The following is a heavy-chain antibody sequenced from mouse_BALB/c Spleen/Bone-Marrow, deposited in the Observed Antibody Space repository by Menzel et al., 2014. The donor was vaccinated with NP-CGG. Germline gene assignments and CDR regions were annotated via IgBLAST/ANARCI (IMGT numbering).Heavy chain of an antibody. CDR2: ISSGGSYT. Sequence: EVQRVESGGGLVTPGGSLKLSCAASGFTFSSYAMSWVRQTPEKRLEWVATISSGGSYTYYPDSVKGRFTISRDNAKNTLYLQMSSLRSEDTAMYYCARPRFAYWGQGTLVTVSA. CDR3: ARPRFAY. V-gene: IGHV5-9-3*01. CDR1: GFTFSSYA. J-gene: IGHJ3*01.